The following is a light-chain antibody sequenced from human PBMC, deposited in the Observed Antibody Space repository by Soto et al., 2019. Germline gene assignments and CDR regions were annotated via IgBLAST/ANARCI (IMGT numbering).Light chain of an antibody. J-gene: IGLJ3*02. CDR2: DNN. CDR1: SSNIGNDY. Sequence: QSVLTQPPSVSAAPGQRVTISCSGSSSNIGNDYVSWYQQLPGTAPKLLIYDNNNRPSGIPDRVSGSKSGTSATLGITGLQTGDEADYYCGAWDSSLSVWVFGGGTKVTVL. CDR3: GAWDSSLSVWV. V-gene: IGLV1-51*01.